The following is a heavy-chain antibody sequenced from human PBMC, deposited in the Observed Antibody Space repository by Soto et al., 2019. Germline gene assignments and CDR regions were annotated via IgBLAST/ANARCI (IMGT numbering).Heavy chain of an antibody. CDR3: GRVFAGNWNDGPSGGAFDI. J-gene: IGHJ3*02. Sequence: GASVKVSCKASGYTFTSYYMHWVRQAPGQGLEWMGRINPSGGSTNYAQKFQGRVIMTTDTSTSTAYMELSSLSSEDTALYYCGRVFAGNWNDGPSGGAFDIWGQGTKVTVSS. CDR2: INPSGGST. CDR1: GYTFTSYY. V-gene: IGHV1-46*03. D-gene: IGHD1-1*01.